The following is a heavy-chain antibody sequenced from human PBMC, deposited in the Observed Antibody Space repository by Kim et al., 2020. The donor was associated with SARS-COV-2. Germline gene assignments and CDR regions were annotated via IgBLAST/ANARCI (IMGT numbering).Heavy chain of an antibody. CDR3: ARYYDASGYAAFVI. D-gene: IGHD3-22*01. CDR2: VDYSGST. V-gene: IGHV4-39*01. CDR1: GGSITSRGYY. Sequence: SETLSLTCTVSGGSITSRGYYRGWIRQPPGQGLEWLGSVDYSGSTHYNPSLKSRLTISVDTSKNQFSLKLSSVTAADTAVYYCARYYDASGYAAFVIWGQGTVVTVSS. J-gene: IGHJ3*02.